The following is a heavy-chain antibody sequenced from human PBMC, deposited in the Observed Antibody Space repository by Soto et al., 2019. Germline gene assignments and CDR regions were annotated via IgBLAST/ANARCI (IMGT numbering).Heavy chain of an antibody. J-gene: IGHJ4*02. Sequence: QVQLVQSVAEVKEPGASVKISCKPSGYSFTSFYMHWVRQAPGQGLEWMGTINPNGGSTTYAQKFQGSVTMTRDTSTSTLYMDLSGLRSEDTAVYYCARAIPHFDYWGQGTLVTVSS. D-gene: IGHD2-21*01. V-gene: IGHV1-46*01. CDR1: GYSFTSFY. CDR2: INPNGGST. CDR3: ARAIPHFDY.